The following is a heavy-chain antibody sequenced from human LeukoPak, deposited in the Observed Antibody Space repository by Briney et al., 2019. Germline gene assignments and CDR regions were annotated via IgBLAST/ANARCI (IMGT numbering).Heavy chain of an antibody. Sequence: PSESLSLTCAVYGGSFSGYYWSWIRQRPGKGLECVGEINHSGSTNYNPSLKSRVTISVDTSKIQFSLKLSSVTAADTAVYYCARRIYGDYRLDYWGQGTLVTVSS. D-gene: IGHD4-17*01. CDR1: GGSFSGYY. CDR2: INHSGST. CDR3: ARRIYGDYRLDY. J-gene: IGHJ4*02. V-gene: IGHV4-34*01.